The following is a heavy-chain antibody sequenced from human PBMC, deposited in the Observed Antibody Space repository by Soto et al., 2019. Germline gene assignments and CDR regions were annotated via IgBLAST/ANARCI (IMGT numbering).Heavy chain of an antibody. V-gene: IGHV3-15*07. CDR1: GFLFINAW. Sequence: EVQVVESGGGLVQPGKSLRLSCAASGFLFINAWMNWVRQAPGKGLEWVGRIKSETGGGTTDYAAPVKGRFTIARDDSKNMLSLQMNSLKTEDTAVYYCTTTYTGGSFYTWGQGTLVTVSS. CDR2: IKSETGGGTT. J-gene: IGHJ5*02. CDR3: TTTYTGGSFYT. D-gene: IGHD1-26*01.